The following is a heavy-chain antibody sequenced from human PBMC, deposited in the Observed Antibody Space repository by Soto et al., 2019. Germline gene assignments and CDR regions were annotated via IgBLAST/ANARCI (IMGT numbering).Heavy chain of an antibody. Sequence: QVQLQESGPGLVKPSETLSLTCTVSGGSISSYYWSWIRQPPGKGLEWIGYIYYSGSTNYNPSLTRRVPISVDTSKTQFSLKLSSVTGADTAVYYCARHRQPLYCDYGGGYYYYYMDVWGKGTTVTVSS. CDR2: IYYSGST. D-gene: IGHD4-17*01. CDR1: GGSISSYY. CDR3: ARHRQPLYCDYGGGYYYYYMDV. J-gene: IGHJ6*03. V-gene: IGHV4-59*08.